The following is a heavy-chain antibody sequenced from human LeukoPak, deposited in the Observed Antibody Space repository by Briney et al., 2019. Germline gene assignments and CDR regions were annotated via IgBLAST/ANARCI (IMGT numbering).Heavy chain of an antibody. CDR3: YSAFDWFNFDY. CDR1: GYSISSGYY. Sequence: SETLSLTCTVSGYSISSGYYWGWIRQAPGQGLEWIGSIDYRGSTHHNPSLKSRVTISVDTSENQFSVRMSSVPAADTAVYYCYSAFDWFNFDYWGQGTLVTVSS. D-gene: IGHD3-9*01. J-gene: IGHJ4*02. V-gene: IGHV4-38-2*02. CDR2: IDYRGST.